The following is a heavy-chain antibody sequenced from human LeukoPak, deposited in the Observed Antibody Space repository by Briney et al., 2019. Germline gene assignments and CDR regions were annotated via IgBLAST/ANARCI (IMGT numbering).Heavy chain of an antibody. J-gene: IGHJ4*02. CDR1: GFTFSNAW. Sequence: PGGSLRLSCAASGFTFSNAWMSWVRQAPGKGLEWVGRIKSKTDGGTTDYAAPVKGRFTISRDGSKNTLYLQMNSLKTEDTAVYYCTTQTGYSYGPTDYWGQGTLVTVSS. D-gene: IGHD5-18*01. CDR2: IKSKTDGGTT. V-gene: IGHV3-15*01. CDR3: TTQTGYSYGPTDY.